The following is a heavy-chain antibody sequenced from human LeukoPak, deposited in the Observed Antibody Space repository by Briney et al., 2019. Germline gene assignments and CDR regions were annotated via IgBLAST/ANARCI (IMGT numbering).Heavy chain of an antibody. J-gene: IGHJ4*02. Sequence: PGGSLRLSCAASGFTFSSYSMNWVRQAPGKGLEWVSSISSSSSYIYYADSVKGRFTISRDNAKNSLYLQMNSLRAEDTAVYYCARGGYGDYAGDFDYWGQGTLVTVSS. D-gene: IGHD4-17*01. CDR2: ISSSSSYI. CDR3: ARGGYGDYAGDFDY. CDR1: GFTFSSYS. V-gene: IGHV3-21*01.